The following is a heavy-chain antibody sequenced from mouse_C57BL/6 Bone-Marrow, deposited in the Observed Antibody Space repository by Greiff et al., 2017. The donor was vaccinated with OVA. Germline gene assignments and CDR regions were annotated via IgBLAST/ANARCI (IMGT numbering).Heavy chain of an antibody. Sequence: EVQLVESGGGLVQPKGSLKLSCAASGFTFNTYAMHWVRQAPGKGLEWVARIRSKGSNYAKNYADSGKDRFTISRDDSQSMLYLQMINLKTEDTAMYYCVRDEYYYGSSFAYWGQGTLVTVSA. V-gene: IGHV10-3*01. CDR3: VRDEYYYGSSFAY. CDR2: IRSKGSNYAK. CDR1: GFTFNTYA. J-gene: IGHJ3*01. D-gene: IGHD1-1*01.